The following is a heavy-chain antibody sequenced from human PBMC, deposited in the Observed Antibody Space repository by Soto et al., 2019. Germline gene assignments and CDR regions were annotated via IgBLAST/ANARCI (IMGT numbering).Heavy chain of an antibody. J-gene: IGHJ4*02. CDR1: GATFSSYA. CDR3: ARDLAPRDGHDY. CDR2: IIPIFGTA. V-gene: IGHV1-69*06. Sequence: SVKVSCKASGATFSSYAISWVRQAPGQGLEWVGGIIPIFGTANYAQKFQGRVTITADKSTSTAYMELSSLRSEDTAVYYCARDLAPRDGHDYWGQGTLVTVSS.